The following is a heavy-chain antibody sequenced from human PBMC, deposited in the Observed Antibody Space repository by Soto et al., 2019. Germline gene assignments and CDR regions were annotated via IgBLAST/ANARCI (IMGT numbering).Heavy chain of an antibody. Sequence: GGSLRLSCAASGFTFRSYGMSWVRQAPGKGLEWVSAISGSGGGTYYADSVKGRFTISRDNSKNTLYLQMNRLRAEDTAVYYCAKGNHYDSSGYPDYWGQATLVTLSS. CDR1: GFTFRSYG. CDR3: AKGNHYDSSGYPDY. J-gene: IGHJ4*02. D-gene: IGHD3-22*01. V-gene: IGHV3-23*01. CDR2: ISGSGGGT.